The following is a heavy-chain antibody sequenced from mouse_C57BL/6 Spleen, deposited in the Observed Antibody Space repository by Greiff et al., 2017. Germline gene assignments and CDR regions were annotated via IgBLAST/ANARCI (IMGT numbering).Heavy chain of an antibody. CDR2: INPNYGTT. Sequence: EVQLQESGPELVKPGASVKISCKASGYSFTDYNMNWVKQSNGKSLEWIGVINPNYGTTSYNQKFKGKATLTVDQSSSTAYMQLNSLTSEDSAVYYCASGDYGSSPAWFAYWGQGTLVTVSA. D-gene: IGHD1-1*01. CDR3: ASGDYGSSPAWFAY. J-gene: IGHJ3*01. CDR1: GYSFTDYN. V-gene: IGHV1-39*01.